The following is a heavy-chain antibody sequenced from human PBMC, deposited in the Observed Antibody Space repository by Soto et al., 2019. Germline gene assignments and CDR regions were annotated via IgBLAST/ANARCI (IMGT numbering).Heavy chain of an antibody. CDR1: GGSFGGSY. CDR3: ARGIPAAMPGYYYYYMDV. V-gene: IGHV4-34*01. J-gene: IGHJ6*03. Sequence: QFHQWGAGLLKPSGTLSLTCPAYGGSFGGSYWSWIGQPPGKGLEGLGEINNSGSTNYNPSLKSRVTISVDTSKNQFSLKLSSVTAADTAVYYCARGIPAAMPGYYYYYMDVWGKGTTVTVSS. D-gene: IGHD2-2*01. CDR2: INNSGST.